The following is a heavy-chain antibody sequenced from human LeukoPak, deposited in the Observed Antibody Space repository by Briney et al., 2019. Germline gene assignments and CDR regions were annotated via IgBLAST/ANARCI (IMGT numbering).Heavy chain of an antibody. V-gene: IGHV4-34*01. Sequence: SETLPLTCGVSGGSFSSHYWTWIRQPPGKGLEWIGEINPRGSTNYNPSLKSRVTISVDTSKNQFSLKLSSVTAADTAVYYCARGYNWNSWFDPWGQGTLVTVSS. CDR1: GGSFSSHY. CDR3: ARGYNWNSWFDP. D-gene: IGHD1-20*01. CDR2: INPRGST. J-gene: IGHJ5*02.